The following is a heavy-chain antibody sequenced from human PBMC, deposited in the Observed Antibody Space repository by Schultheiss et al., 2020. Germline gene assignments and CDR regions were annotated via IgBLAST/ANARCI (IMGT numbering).Heavy chain of an antibody. CDR2: ITRDGDGV. CDR1: GFDFRVHA. Sequence: GGSLRLSCEGSGFDFRVHAMSWVRQAPGKGLEWVSGITRDGDGVRSVDSVKGRFTISRDNAKKSLYLQMNGLRPEDTALYYCAKDDPNGSIDYWGQGTLVTVSS. J-gene: IGHJ4*01. D-gene: IGHD2-15*01. CDR3: AKDDPNGSIDY. V-gene: IGHV3-9*01.